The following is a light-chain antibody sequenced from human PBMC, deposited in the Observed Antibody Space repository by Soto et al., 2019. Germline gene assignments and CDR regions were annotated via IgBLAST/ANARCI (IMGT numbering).Light chain of an antibody. CDR1: QSVSSNY. CDR2: GAS. V-gene: IGKV3-20*01. J-gene: IGKJ4*01. CDR3: QQYSIPPT. Sequence: EIVLTQSPGTLSSSPGERATLSCRASQSVSSNYLAWYQRKPGQAPRLLIYGASNRATDIPYRFIGSGSRTDFTPTITLLEPDFLAIYYCQQYSIPPTFGQGTKVEIK.